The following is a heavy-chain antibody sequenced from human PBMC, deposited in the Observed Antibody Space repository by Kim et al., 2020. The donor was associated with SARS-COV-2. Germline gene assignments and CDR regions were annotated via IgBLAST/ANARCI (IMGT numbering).Heavy chain of an antibody. J-gene: IGHJ3*02. V-gene: IGHV3-23*01. D-gene: IGHD1-26*01. CDR3: AKDRLRSGSYDAFDI. Sequence: ASVKGRFTISRGDSKNTLYLQMNGLRAEDTAVYYCAKDRLRSGSYDAFDIWGQGTMVTVSS.